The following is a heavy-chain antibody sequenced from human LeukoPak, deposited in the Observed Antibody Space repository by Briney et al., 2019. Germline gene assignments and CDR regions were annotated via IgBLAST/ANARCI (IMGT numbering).Heavy chain of an antibody. D-gene: IGHD3-3*01. Sequence: SESLSLTCTVSGGSISSYYWSWIRQPPGKGQEWIGYIYYSGSTNYNTSLKSRVTISVDTSKNQFSLKLSSVTAADTAVYYCARHITIFGVVSLYYYYGMDVWGQGTTVTVSS. CDR2: IYYSGST. J-gene: IGHJ6*02. CDR1: GGSISSYY. CDR3: ARHITIFGVVSLYYYYGMDV. V-gene: IGHV4-59*08.